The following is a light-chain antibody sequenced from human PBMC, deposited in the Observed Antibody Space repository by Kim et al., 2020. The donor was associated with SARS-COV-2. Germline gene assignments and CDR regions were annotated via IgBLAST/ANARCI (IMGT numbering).Light chain of an antibody. Sequence: EIVLTQSPGTLSLSPGERATLFCRASESVSSTYLAWYQQKPGQAPRLLISGTSFRATGIPDRFSGSGSGTDFTLTISRLEPEDLAVYYCQQYGSSPPYTFGQGTKLEI. CDR2: GTS. V-gene: IGKV3-20*01. CDR1: ESVSSTY. CDR3: QQYGSSPPYT. J-gene: IGKJ2*01.